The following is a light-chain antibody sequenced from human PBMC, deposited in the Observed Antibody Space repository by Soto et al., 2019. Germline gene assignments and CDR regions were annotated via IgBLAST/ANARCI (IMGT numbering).Light chain of an antibody. CDR3: LQYGDSPWT. J-gene: IGKJ1*01. Sequence: VLTQSPDSLSLSPGERATLSCRASQYISTKLAWYQQKPGQAPRLLFSAAFNRATDTPDRFSGSGSGTDFTLIISGVEAEDFAMHYCLQYGDSPWTVGQGTKVDNK. V-gene: IGKV3-20*01. CDR1: QYISTK. CDR2: AAF.